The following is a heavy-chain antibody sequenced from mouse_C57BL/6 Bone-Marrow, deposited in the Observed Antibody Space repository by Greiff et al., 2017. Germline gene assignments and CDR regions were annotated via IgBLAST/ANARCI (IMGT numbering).Heavy chain of an antibody. CDR1: GFTFSDYY. Sequence: EVKVVESGGGLVQPGGSLKLSCAASGFTFSDYYMYWVRQTPEKRLEWVAYISNGGGSTYYPDTVKGRFTISRDNAKNTLYLQMSRLKSEDTAMYYCARLYYGNFYFDYWGQGTTLTVSS. CDR3: ARLYYGNFYFDY. CDR2: ISNGGGST. D-gene: IGHD2-1*01. J-gene: IGHJ2*01. V-gene: IGHV5-12*01.